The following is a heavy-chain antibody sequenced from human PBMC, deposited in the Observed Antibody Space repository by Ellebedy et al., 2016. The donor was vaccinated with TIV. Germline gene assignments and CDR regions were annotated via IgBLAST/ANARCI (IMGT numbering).Heavy chain of an antibody. D-gene: IGHD5-24*01. CDR2: IRSKPSGGTT. V-gene: IGHV3-49*03. CDR1: GFTFGDSA. CDR3: ARDGGDDYRFGEF. Sequence: PGGSLRLSCTASGFTFGDSAMSWFRQAAGKGLEWVGFIRSKPSGGTTEYAASVKGRFTISRDDSRSIAYLQMNSLKTEDTAVYYCARDGGDDYRFGEFWGQGTLVTVSS. J-gene: IGHJ4*02.